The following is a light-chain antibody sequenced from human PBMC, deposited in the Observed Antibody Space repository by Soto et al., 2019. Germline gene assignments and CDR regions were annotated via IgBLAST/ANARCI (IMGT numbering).Light chain of an antibody. CDR1: QGISNY. V-gene: IGKV1-9*01. CDR2: AAS. Sequence: DIQLTQSPSFLSASVGDRVTITCRASQGISNYLAWYQQRPGKAPKLLIYAASTLQTGVPSRFSGSGSGTDFTLTISRLEPEDFAVYYCQQYNNWPITFGQGTRLEIK. J-gene: IGKJ5*01. CDR3: QQYNNWPIT.